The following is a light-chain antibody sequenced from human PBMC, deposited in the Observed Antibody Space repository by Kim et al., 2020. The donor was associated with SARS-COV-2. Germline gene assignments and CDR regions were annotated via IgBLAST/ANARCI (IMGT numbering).Light chain of an antibody. CDR1: KLGDKY. Sequence: SYELTQPPSVSVSPGQTASITCSGDKLGDKYACWYQQKPGQSPVLVIYQDSKRPSGIPERFSGSNSGITATLTISGTQAMDEADYYCQAWDSSTVVFGGGT. V-gene: IGLV3-1*01. J-gene: IGLJ2*01. CDR2: QDS. CDR3: QAWDSSTVV.